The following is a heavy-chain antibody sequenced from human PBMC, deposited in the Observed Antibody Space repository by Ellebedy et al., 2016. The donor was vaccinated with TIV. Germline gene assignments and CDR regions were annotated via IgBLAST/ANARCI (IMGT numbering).Heavy chain of an antibody. Sequence: AASVKVSCKVSGYTVTELSMHWVRQAPGKGLEWMGGFDPETGEKFYAQKFQGRVSMTEDTSTDTAYMELRSLRSEDTAVFYCAAGGVSGVFDYWGQGTLVTVSS. V-gene: IGHV1-24*01. CDR3: AAGGVSGVFDY. J-gene: IGHJ4*02. CDR1: GYTVTELS. D-gene: IGHD2-15*01. CDR2: FDPETGEK.